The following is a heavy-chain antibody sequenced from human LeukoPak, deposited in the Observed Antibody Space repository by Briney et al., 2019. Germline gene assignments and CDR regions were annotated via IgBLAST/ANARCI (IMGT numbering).Heavy chain of an antibody. Sequence: PSETLSLTCTVSGGSISSSSYYWGWTRQPPGKGLEWIGTIYYSGSTYYNPSLKSRVTISVDTSKNQFSLKLSSVTAADTAVYYCARDGYNPIDSWGQGTLVTVSS. J-gene: IGHJ4*02. CDR1: GGSISSSSYY. CDR2: IYYSGST. CDR3: ARDGYNPIDS. D-gene: IGHD5-24*01. V-gene: IGHV4-39*02.